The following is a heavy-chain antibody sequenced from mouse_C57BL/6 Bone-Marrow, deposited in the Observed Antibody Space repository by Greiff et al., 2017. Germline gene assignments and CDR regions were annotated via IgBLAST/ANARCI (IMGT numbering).Heavy chain of an antibody. CDR2: ISSGGSYT. J-gene: IGHJ1*03. V-gene: IGHV5-6*01. Sequence: EVQLKESGGDLVKPGGSLKLSCAASGFTFSSYGMSWVRQTPDKRLEWVATISSGGSYTSYPDSVKGRFTISRDNAKNTLYLQMSSLKSEDTAMYYCAIRYLDVWGTGTTVTVSS. CDR1: GFTFSSYG. CDR3: AIRYLDV.